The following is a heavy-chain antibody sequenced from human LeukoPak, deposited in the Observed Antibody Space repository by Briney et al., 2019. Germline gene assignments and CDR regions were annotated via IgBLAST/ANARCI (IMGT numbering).Heavy chain of an antibody. D-gene: IGHD3-22*01. V-gene: IGHV1-2*02. J-gene: IGHJ5*02. Sequence: ASVKVPCKASGYTFTGYYMHWVRQAPGQGLEWMGWINPNSCGTNYAQKFQGRVTMTRDTSISTAYMELSRLRSDDTAVYYCSTRYYYDSSGPPGGFDPWGQGTLVTVSS. CDR3: STRYYYDSSGPPGGFDP. CDR2: INPNSCGT. CDR1: GYTFTGYY.